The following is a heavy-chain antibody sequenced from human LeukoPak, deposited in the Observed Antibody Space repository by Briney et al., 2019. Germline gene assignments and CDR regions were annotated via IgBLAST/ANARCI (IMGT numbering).Heavy chain of an antibody. D-gene: IGHD6-19*01. CDR2: LDTGGRTT. CDR3: ASGLLMAGGTLDH. J-gene: IGHJ4*02. V-gene: IGHV3-74*01. Sequence: GGSLRLSCAVSGFTFSDYYMSWIRQAPGEGLVWVSRLDTGGRTTTYADSVRGRFTISRDNAKDTLYLQMNSLRAEDTAVYYCASGLLMAGGTLDHWGRGTLVTVSS. CDR1: GFTFSDYY.